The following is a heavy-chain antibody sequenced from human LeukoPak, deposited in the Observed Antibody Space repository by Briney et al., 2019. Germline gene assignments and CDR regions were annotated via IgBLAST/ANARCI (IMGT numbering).Heavy chain of an antibody. CDR2: ISSSSSYI. Sequence: GGSLRLSCAASGFTFSSYSMNWVRQAPGKGLEWVSSISSSSSYIYYADSVKGRFTISRDNAKNSLYLQMNSLRAEDTAVYYCASLSQLRFLEWLSPFNDRDYWGQGTPVTVSS. J-gene: IGHJ4*02. D-gene: IGHD3-3*01. CDR3: ASLSQLRFLEWLSPFNDRDY. V-gene: IGHV3-21*01. CDR1: GFTFSSYS.